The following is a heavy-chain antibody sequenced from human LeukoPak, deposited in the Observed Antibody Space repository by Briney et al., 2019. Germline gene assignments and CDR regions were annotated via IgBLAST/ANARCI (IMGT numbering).Heavy chain of an antibody. V-gene: IGHV3-23*01. CDR2: ISGSGGST. D-gene: IGHD3-16*01. Sequence: ETLSLTCTVSGGSISSSSYYWGWIRQPPGKGLEWVSAISGSGGSTYYADSVKGRFTISRDNSKNALYLQMNSLRAEDTAVYYCAKEILTRYFDYWGQGTLVTVSS. J-gene: IGHJ4*02. CDR3: AKEILTRYFDY. CDR1: GGSISSSSYY.